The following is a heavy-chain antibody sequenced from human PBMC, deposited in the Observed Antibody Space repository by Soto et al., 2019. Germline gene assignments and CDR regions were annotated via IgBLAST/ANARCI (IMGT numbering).Heavy chain of an antibody. CDR2: IYYSGST. D-gene: IGHD2-21*02. CDR3: ARLGLVVTALLFDY. J-gene: IGHJ4*02. V-gene: IGHV4-39*01. Sequence: QLQLQESGPGLVKPSETLSLTCTVSGGSISSSSYYWGWIRQPPGKGLEWIGSIYYSGSTYYNPSLKSRVTISVDTSKNQFSLKLSSVTAADTAVYYCARLGLVVTALLFDYWGQGTLVTVSS. CDR1: GGSISSSSYY.